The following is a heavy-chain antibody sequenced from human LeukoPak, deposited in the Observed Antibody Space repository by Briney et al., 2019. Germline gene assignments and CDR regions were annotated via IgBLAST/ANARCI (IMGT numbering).Heavy chain of an antibody. J-gene: IGHJ4*02. Sequence: SETLSLTCAVYGGSFSGYYWSWIRQPPGKGLEWIGEINHSGSTNYNPSLKSRVTISVDTSKNQFSLKLSSVTAADTAVYYCAREGLGGYSGSWRYLDYWGQGTLVTVSS. V-gene: IGHV4-34*01. CDR3: AREGLGGYSGSWRYLDY. CDR2: INHSGST. D-gene: IGHD6-13*01. CDR1: GGSFSGYY.